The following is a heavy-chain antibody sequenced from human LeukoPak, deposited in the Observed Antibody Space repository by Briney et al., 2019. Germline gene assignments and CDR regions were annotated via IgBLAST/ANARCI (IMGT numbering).Heavy chain of an antibody. Sequence: PGRSLRLSCAASGFTFDDYAMHWVRQAPGKGLEWVSAISWNSGYIVYADSVKGRFTISRDNVKNSLYLQMNSLKTEDTAVYYCAVIVGAAHDAFDIWGQGTMVTVSS. V-gene: IGHV3-9*01. CDR3: AVIVGAAHDAFDI. D-gene: IGHD1-26*01. CDR2: ISWNSGYI. J-gene: IGHJ3*02. CDR1: GFTFDDYA.